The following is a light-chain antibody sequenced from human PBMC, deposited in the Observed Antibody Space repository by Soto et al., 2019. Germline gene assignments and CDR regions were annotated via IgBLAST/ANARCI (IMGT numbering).Light chain of an antibody. V-gene: IGKV3-11*01. CDR3: QQRSNWPPFP. Sequence: EIVLTQSPATLSLSPGERATLSCRASQSVRSYLACYQQKHGQAPRLLIYDASNRATGIPARFSGSRSGTDFTLTIRSLEPEDFAVYYCQQRSNWPPFPFGQGTRPEIK. J-gene: IGKJ5*01. CDR1: QSVRSY. CDR2: DAS.